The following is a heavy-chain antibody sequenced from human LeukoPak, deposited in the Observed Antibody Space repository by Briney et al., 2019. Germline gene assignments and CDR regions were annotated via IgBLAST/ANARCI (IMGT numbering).Heavy chain of an antibody. Sequence: PGGSLRLSCAASGFTFSSYAMHWVRQAPGKGLEWVAVISYDGSNKYYADSVKGRFTISRDNSKNTLYLQMNSLRGEDTAMGTESMATDHWGQGTLVTVSS. D-gene: IGHD5-24*01. CDR2: ISYDGSNK. CDR3: SMATDH. CDR1: GFTFSSYA. J-gene: IGHJ4*02. V-gene: IGHV3-30-3*01.